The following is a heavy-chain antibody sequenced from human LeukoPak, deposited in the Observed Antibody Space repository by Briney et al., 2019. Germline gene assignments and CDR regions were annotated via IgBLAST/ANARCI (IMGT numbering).Heavy chain of an antibody. CDR2: IYYSGST. CDR3: ARRTPRQLRYFDWWDWFDP. CDR1: GYSISSGYY. J-gene: IGHJ5*02. D-gene: IGHD3-9*01. Sequence: SETLSLTCTVSGYSISSGYYWGWIRQPPGKGLEWIGSIYYSGSTYYNPSLKSRVTISVDTSKNQFSLKLSSVTAADTAVYYCARRTPRQLRYFDWWDWFDPWGQGTLVTVSS. V-gene: IGHV4-38-2*02.